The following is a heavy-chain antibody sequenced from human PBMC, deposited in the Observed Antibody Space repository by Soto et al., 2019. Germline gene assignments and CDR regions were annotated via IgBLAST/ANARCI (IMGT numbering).Heavy chain of an antibody. D-gene: IGHD6-19*01. CDR1: GFTFSSFE. J-gene: IGHJ4*02. CDR3: ARAIAVGSTSLDY. V-gene: IGHV3-48*03. Sequence: GGSLRLSCAASGFTFSSFEMNWFRQAPGKGLEWVSYISSRSSTTYHADSVKGRFTISRDNAKNSLYLQMDSLRDEDTAVYFCARAIAVGSTSLDYWGLGTRVTVS. CDR2: ISSRSSTT.